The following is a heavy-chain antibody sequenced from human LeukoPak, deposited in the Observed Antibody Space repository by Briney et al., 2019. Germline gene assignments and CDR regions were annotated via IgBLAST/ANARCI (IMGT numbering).Heavy chain of an antibody. CDR3: ARFMRMVRGVVLASDAFDI. J-gene: IGHJ3*02. V-gene: IGHV3-53*01. CDR2: IXSDGNT. D-gene: IGHD3-10*01. Sequence: VSXFTVXXXXMSXXXXXPXXXXXXXSXIXSDGNTYYTDAVKGRVTISRDISKNTLYLQMNSLRVEDTAVYYCARFMRMVRGVVLASDAFDIWGQGAMVTVSS. CDR1: XFTVXXXX.